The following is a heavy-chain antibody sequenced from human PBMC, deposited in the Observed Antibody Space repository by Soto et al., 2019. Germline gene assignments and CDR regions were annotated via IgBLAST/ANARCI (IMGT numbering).Heavy chain of an antibody. CDR1: GFTFSSYA. V-gene: IGHV3-23*01. CDR3: AKDSPVTTYPLSLFYY. J-gene: IGHJ4*02. D-gene: IGHD4-4*01. CDR2: ISGSGGST. Sequence: GGSLRLSCAASGFTFSSYAMSWVRQAPGKGLEWVSAISGSGGSTYYADSVKGRFTISRDNSKNTLYLQMNGLRAEDTAVYYCAKDSPVTTYPLSLFYYWGQGTLVTVSS.